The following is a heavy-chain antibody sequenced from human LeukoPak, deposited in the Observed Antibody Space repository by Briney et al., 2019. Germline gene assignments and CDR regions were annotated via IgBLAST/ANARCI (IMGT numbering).Heavy chain of an antibody. V-gene: IGHV4-4*07. CDR2: IYTSGST. J-gene: IGHJ6*02. Sequence: SETLSLTCTVSGGSISSYYWSWIRQPAGKGLEWIGRIYTSGSTNYNPSLKSRVTMSVDTSKNQFSLKLSSVTAADTAVYYCARGSGYSTAANCGMDVWGQGTTVTVSS. D-gene: IGHD2-2*01. CDR1: GGSISSYY. CDR3: ARGSGYSTAANCGMDV.